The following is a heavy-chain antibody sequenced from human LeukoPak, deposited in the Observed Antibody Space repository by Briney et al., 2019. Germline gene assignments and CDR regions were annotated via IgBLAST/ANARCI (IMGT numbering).Heavy chain of an antibody. D-gene: IGHD1-26*01. Sequence: GSVKVSCKASGYTFTGYYMHWVRQAPGQGLEWMGWINPNSGGTNYAQKFQGRVTMTRNTSISTVYMELSSLRSEDTAVYYCARGKWELPVPRAFDIWGQGTMVTVSS. V-gene: IGHV1-2*02. CDR2: INPNSGGT. J-gene: IGHJ3*02. CDR3: ARGKWELPVPRAFDI. CDR1: GYTFTGYY.